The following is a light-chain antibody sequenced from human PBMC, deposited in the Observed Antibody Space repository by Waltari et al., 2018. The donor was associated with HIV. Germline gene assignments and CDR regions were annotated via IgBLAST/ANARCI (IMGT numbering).Light chain of an antibody. J-gene: IGLJ2*01. CDR3: AVWDDSLTGVI. V-gene: IGLV1-47*01. CDR1: GTTTRRHD. CDR2: RDN. Sequence: QSVLTQPPSASETPGQRLSISCSGSGTTTRRHDVYWYQQVAGTAPKLLLYRDNQRPSGVSDRFSGSKSGSSASLAISGLRSEDEAAYFCAVWDDSLTGVIFGGKTKLTVL.